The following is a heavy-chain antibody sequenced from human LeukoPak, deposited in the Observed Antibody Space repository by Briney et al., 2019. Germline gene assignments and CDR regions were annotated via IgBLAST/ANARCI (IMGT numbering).Heavy chain of an antibody. Sequence: VASVKVSCKVSGYTLTELSMHWVRQAPGKGLEWMGGFDPEDGETIYAQKFQGRVTMTEDTSTDTAYMELSSPRSDDTAVYYCATVLLLSRSITMVRGVGGKLDAFDIWGQGTMVTVSS. CDR1: GYTLTELS. J-gene: IGHJ3*02. CDR2: FDPEDGET. CDR3: ATVLLLSRSITMVRGVGGKLDAFDI. V-gene: IGHV1-24*01. D-gene: IGHD3-10*01.